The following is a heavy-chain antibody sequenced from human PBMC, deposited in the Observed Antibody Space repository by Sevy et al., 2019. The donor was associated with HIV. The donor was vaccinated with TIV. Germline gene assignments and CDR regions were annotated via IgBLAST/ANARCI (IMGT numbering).Heavy chain of an antibody. CDR1: GFTFSSYS. Sequence: GGSLRLSCAAPGFTFSSYSMNWVRQAPGKGLEWVSYISGTSSYIYYADSVKGRFTISRDNAKNSLYLQMNSLGAEDTAVYYCARDPGYTSDSYYYFYMDVWGKGTTVTVSS. D-gene: IGHD5-18*01. J-gene: IGHJ6*03. CDR3: ARDPGYTSDSYYYFYMDV. V-gene: IGHV3-21*01. CDR2: ISGTSSYI.